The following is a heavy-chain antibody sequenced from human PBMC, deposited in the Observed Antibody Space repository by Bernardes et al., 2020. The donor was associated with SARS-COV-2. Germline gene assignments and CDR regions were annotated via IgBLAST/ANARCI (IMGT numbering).Heavy chain of an antibody. J-gene: IGHJ4*02. Sequence: GGSLRLSYAASGFTFSNYAMSWVRQAPGKGLKWVSRISGGGDSTYYAASVKGRFTISRDNSKSTLFLQMNSLRAEDTAVYFCAKGVTYYYDSNTYYGHFDYWGQGTLVTVSS. CDR3: AKGVTYYYDSNTYYGHFDY. V-gene: IGHV3-23*01. D-gene: IGHD3-22*01. CDR2: ISGGGDST. CDR1: GFTFSNYA.